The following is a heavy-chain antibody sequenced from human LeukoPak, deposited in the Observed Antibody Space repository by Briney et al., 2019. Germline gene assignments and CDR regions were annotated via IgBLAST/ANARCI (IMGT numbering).Heavy chain of an antibody. J-gene: IGHJ4*02. D-gene: IGHD1-26*01. CDR1: GFTFSSYG. CDR3: ARAPTSYYYFDY. V-gene: IGHV3-33*01. CDR2: IWYDGSNK. Sequence: GVSLRLSCAASGFTFSSYGMHWVRQAPGKGLEWVAVIWYDGSNKYYADSVKGRFTISRDNSKNTLYLQMNSLRAEDMAVYYCARAPTSYYYFDYWGQGTLVTVSS.